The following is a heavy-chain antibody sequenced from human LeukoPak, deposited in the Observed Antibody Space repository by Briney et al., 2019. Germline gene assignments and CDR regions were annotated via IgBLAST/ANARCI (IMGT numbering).Heavy chain of an antibody. CDR1: GGSISSSSYY. V-gene: IGHV4-39*07. J-gene: IGHJ3*02. CDR3: ARVAMVDAFDI. Sequence: NPSETLSLTCTVSGGSISSSSYYWGWIRQPPGMGLEWIATIYYSGSTYYNPSLKSRVTISVDTSKNQFSLKLSSVTAADTAVYYCARVAMVDAFDIWGQGTMVTVSS. CDR2: IYYSGST. D-gene: IGHD5-18*01.